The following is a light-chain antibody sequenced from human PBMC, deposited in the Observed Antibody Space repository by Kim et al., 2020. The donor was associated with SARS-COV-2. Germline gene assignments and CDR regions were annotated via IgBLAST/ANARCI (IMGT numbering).Light chain of an antibody. J-gene: IGKJ2*01. CDR2: GAS. CDR3: QQYGSSPYT. CDR1: QSGSSSY. Sequence: FSPGERATLSCRASQSGSSSYLAWYQQKPGQAPRLLIYGASSRATGIPDRFSGSGSGTDFTLTISRLEPEDFAVYYCQQYGSSPYTFGQGTKLEI. V-gene: IGKV3-20*01.